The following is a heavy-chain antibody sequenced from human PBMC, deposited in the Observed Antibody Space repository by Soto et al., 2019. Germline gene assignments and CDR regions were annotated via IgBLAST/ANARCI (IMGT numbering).Heavy chain of an antibody. CDR3: AREGSLRGFDS. Sequence: GGSLRLSCAASGFAFRDFSMNWVRQAPGRALEWVSSISSTSTFIFYADSVKGRFTISRDNAKNSLFLQMSSLGADDTAVYYCAREGSLRGFDSWGQGTLVTVSS. CDR2: ISSTSTFI. CDR1: GFAFRDFS. J-gene: IGHJ4*02. D-gene: IGHD3-10*01. V-gene: IGHV3-21*01.